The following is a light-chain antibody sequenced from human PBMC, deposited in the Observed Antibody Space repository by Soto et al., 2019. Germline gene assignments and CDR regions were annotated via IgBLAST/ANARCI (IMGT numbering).Light chain of an antibody. CDR1: QSVDSRF. V-gene: IGKV3-20*01. CDR3: QRYDSSRT. CDR2: GAA. Sequence: IVWTKSPGTLSLSPGERATLSCRASQSVDSRFLASYQQKRGQAPRVLMYGAALRATGIPDRFSGSGSGTVLTLMRRRLESEDFEVYYCQRYDSSRTFGQGNKVEMK. J-gene: IGKJ1*01.